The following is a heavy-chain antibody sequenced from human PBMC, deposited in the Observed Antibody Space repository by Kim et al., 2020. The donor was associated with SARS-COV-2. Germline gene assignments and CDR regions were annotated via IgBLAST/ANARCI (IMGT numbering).Heavy chain of an antibody. CDR2: ISYDGSNK. V-gene: IGHV3-30*04. J-gene: IGHJ6*01. CDR1: GFTFSSYA. CDR3: ARDLSGYRAGDYYYYYYG. D-gene: IGHD5-12*01. Sequence: GGSLRLSCAASGFTFSSYAMHWVRQAPGKGLEWVAVISYDGSNKYYADSVKGRFTISRDNSKNTLYLQMNSLRAEDTAVYYCARDLSGYRAGDYYYYYYG.